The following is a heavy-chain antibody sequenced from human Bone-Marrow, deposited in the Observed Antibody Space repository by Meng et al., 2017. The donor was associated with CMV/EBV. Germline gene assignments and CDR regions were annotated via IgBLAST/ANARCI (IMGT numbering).Heavy chain of an antibody. CDR1: GFTFSSYA. Sequence: GESLKISCAASGFTFSSYAMSWVRQAPGKGLEWVAVISYDGSNKYYADSVKGRFTISRDNSKNTLYLQMNSLRAEDTAVYYCARGLDRGTPYYFDYWAQGTLATFSS. V-gene: IGHV3-30*04. CDR3: ARGLDRGTPYYFDY. D-gene: IGHD3-10*01. CDR2: ISYDGSNK. J-gene: IGHJ4*02.